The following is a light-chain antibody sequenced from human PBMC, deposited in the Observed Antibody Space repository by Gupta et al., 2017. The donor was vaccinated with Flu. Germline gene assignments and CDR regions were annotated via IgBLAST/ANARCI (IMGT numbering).Light chain of an antibody. CDR3: QQLNSYPLT. J-gene: IGKJ3*01. V-gene: IGKV1-9*01. Sequence: DIHLTQSPSFLTASVRHRVTITCRASQCLSSSLPWYQQKPGKPPRLLTYAAHPLQSGVPPRCCGSGSGAEFSLTISSLRPEDVAANYCQQLNSYPLTFGPGTKVDIK. CDR2: AAH. CDR1: QCLSSS.